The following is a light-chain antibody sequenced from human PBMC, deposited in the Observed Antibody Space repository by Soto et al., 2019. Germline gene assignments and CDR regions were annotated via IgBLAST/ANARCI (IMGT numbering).Light chain of an antibody. J-gene: IGLJ2*01. V-gene: IGLV4-69*01. CDR2: LNSDGSH. CDR3: QSWDTGIHRV. Sequence: QPVLAQSPSPPASLGASVKLPGPLTGGHTTNATARHQQQPEKGPRYLMKLNSDGSHTKGDGIPERFSGSSSGAERYLSISSLQSEDEADYYCQSWDTGIHRVFGGGTQLTVL. CDR1: GGHTTNA.